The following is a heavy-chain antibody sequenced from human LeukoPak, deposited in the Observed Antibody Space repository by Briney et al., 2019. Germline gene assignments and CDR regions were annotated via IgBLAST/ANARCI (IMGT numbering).Heavy chain of an antibody. CDR1: GFIFSSYA. D-gene: IGHD6-13*01. Sequence: GGSLRLSCAASGFIFSSYALNWVRQAPGKGLEWVSVISGSGGTTYYADSVKGRFTISRDNSKNTPYLQMNSLRAEDTAVYYCAKRVAASGPYFDYWGQGTLVTVSS. CDR2: ISGSGGTT. J-gene: IGHJ4*02. V-gene: IGHV3-23*01. CDR3: AKRVAASGPYFDY.